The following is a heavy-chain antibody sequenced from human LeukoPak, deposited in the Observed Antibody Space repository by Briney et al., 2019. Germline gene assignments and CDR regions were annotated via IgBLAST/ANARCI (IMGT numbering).Heavy chain of an antibody. CDR1: GFKFSHYS. Sequence: GGSLRLSCVASGFKFSHYSMNWVHQAPGKGLEWISYISSSSSTIYDADSVKGRFTISRDSAKNSLYLQMNSLRAEDTAVYYCAELGITMIGGVWGKGTTVTISS. CDR2: ISSSSSTI. D-gene: IGHD3-10*02. V-gene: IGHV3-48*01. CDR3: AELGITMIGGV. J-gene: IGHJ6*04.